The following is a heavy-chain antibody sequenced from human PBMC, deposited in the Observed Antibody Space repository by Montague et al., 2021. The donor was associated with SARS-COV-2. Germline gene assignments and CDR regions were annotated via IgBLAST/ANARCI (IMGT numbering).Heavy chain of an antibody. CDR2: IYYSGGT. Sequence: SETLSLTCSVSGGSISGYYWSWIRQPPGKGLGWIGYIYYSGGTNYNPSLKSRVTISVDTSKNQFSLELSSVTAADTAMYYCARVGNRLNDYDGSGYFDYWGQGALVIVSS. CDR1: GGSISGYY. D-gene: IGHD3-22*01. CDR3: ARVGNRLNDYDGSGYFDY. J-gene: IGHJ4*02. V-gene: IGHV4-59*01.